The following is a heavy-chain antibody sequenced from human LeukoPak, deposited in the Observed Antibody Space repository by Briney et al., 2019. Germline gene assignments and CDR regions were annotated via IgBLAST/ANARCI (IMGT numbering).Heavy chain of an antibody. Sequence: GGSLRLSCAASEFTFSNYAMSWVRQAPGKGLEWVAVISYDGSNKYYADSVKGRFTISRDNSKNTLYLQMNSLRAEDTAVYYCARSRDYPNWNYGYYFDYWGQGTLVTVSS. CDR1: EFTFSNYA. CDR3: ARSRDYPNWNYGYYFDY. J-gene: IGHJ4*02. D-gene: IGHD1-7*01. CDR2: ISYDGSNK. V-gene: IGHV3-30-3*01.